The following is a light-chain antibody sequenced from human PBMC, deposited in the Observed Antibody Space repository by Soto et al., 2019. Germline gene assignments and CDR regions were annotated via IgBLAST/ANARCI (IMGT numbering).Light chain of an antibody. Sequence: EIVMTQSPATLSVSPGERATLSCRASQSVSSNLDWYQQKAGQAPRLLINGASTRATGIPARFSGSGSGTEFTLTISSLQSEDFAVYYCQQYNNWPPLYTFGQGTKLDIK. CDR3: QQYNNWPPLYT. V-gene: IGKV3-15*01. CDR1: QSVSSN. CDR2: GAS. J-gene: IGKJ2*01.